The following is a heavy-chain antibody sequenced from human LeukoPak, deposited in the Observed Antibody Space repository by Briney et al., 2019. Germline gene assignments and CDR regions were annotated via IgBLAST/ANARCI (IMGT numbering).Heavy chain of an antibody. Sequence: SETLSLTCAVYGGSFSGYFWSWIRQPPGKGLEWIGEINHSGSTNYNPSLKSRVTISVDTSKNQFSLKLRSVTAADTTVYYCARRPRSSGSHDGPSGLDYWGQGTLVTVSS. V-gene: IGHV4-34*01. J-gene: IGHJ4*02. CDR1: GGSFSGYF. CDR3: ARRPRSSGSHDGPSGLDY. CDR2: INHSGST. D-gene: IGHD1-26*01.